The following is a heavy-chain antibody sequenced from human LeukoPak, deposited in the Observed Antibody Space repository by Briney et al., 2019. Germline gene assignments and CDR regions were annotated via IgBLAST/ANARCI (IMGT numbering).Heavy chain of an antibody. CDR2: IRSKAYGGTT. Sequence: PGGSLRLSCTASGFTFGDYAMSWFRQAPGKGLEWVGFIRSKAYGGTTEYAASVKGRFTISRDDSKSIAYLQMNSLKTEDTAVYYCTREGLLWFGELSTPDYWGQGTLVTVSS. J-gene: IGHJ4*02. D-gene: IGHD3-10*01. CDR3: TREGLLWFGELSTPDY. V-gene: IGHV3-49*03. CDR1: GFTFGDYA.